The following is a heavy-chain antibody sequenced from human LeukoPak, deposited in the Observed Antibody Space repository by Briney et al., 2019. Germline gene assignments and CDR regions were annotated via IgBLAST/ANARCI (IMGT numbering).Heavy chain of an antibody. CDR2: ISSSGSTI. V-gene: IGHV3-11*01. J-gene: IGHJ6*02. CDR1: GFTFSDYY. D-gene: IGHD2-2*01. CDR3: ARDSRIVVVPAAPYYYYYGMDV. Sequence: PGGSLRLSRAASGFTFSDYYMSWIRQAPGKGLEWVSYISSSGSTIYYADSVKGRFTISRDNAKNSLYLQMNSLRAEDTAVYYCARDSRIVVVPAAPYYYYYGMDVWGQGTTVTVSS.